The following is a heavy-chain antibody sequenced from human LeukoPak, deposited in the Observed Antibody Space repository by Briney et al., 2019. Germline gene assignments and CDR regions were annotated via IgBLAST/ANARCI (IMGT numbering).Heavy chain of an antibody. CDR1: GFTFSSYW. D-gene: IGHD5-24*01. J-gene: IGHJ4*02. CDR3: ARSSGGDGYKLFDY. Sequence: GGSLRLSCAASGFTFSSYWMSWVRQAPGKGLEWVANIKQDGSEKYYVDSVKGRFTISRDNAKNSLYLQMNSLRAEDTSVYYCARSSGGDGYKLFDYWGQGTLVTVSS. V-gene: IGHV3-7*01. CDR2: IKQDGSEK.